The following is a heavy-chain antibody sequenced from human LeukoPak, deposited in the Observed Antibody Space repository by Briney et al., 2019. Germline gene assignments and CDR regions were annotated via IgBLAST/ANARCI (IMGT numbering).Heavy chain of an antibody. V-gene: IGHV3-23*01. J-gene: IGHJ4*02. D-gene: IGHD3-3*01. CDR1: GLTFSSYA. Sequence: GGSLRLSCEASGLTFSSYAMSWVRQAPGKRLEWVSGMSGSGGSTYFADSVKGRFTISRDNSKNTLYLQMNSLRAEDTAVYYCAKASSDFWSGFDYWGQGTLVTVSS. CDR2: MSGSGGST. CDR3: AKASSDFWSGFDY.